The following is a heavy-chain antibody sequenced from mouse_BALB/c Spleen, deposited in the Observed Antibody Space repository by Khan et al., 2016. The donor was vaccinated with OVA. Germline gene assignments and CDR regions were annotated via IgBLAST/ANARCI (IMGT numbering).Heavy chain of an antibody. CDR2: ISYDGKN. J-gene: IGHJ2*01. D-gene: IGHD1-1*01. CDR1: GYLITSGCY. Sequence: EVQLQESGPGLVKPSQSLSLTCSVTGYLITSGCYWNWIRQFPGNELEWMGHISYDGKNNYNQSLKNRISITRDTSKNQFFLRLNSVTTEDTATYYCAIDEGYYFGDYFYYWGQGTTLTVSS. CDR3: AIDEGYYFGDYFYY. V-gene: IGHV3-6*02.